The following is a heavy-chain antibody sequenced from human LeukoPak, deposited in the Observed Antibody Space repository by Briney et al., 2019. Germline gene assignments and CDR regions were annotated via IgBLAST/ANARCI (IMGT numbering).Heavy chain of an antibody. D-gene: IGHD1-26*01. V-gene: IGHV1-69*04. J-gene: IGHJ6*02. CDR2: IIPILGIA. Sequence: GSSVKVSCKASGGTFSSYAISWVRQAPGQGLEWMGRIIPILGIANYAQKFQGRVTITADKSTSTAYMELSSLRSEDTAVYYCASGWTSGSYYYYYGMDVWGQGTSVTASS. CDR3: ASGWTSGSYYYYYGMDV. CDR1: GGTFSSYA.